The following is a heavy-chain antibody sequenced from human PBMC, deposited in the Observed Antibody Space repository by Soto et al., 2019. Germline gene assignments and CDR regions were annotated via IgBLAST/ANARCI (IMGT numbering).Heavy chain of an antibody. D-gene: IGHD6-19*01. J-gene: IGHJ5*02. V-gene: IGHV3-48*01. CDR1: GFTFSSYS. Sequence: GGSLRLSCAASGFTFSSYSINWSRQAPGKGLEWVSYISSSSSTIYYADSVKGRFTISRDNAKNSLYLQMNSLRAEDTAVYYCARDAPIAVDGTGGWFDPWGQGTLVTVSS. CDR2: ISSSSSTI. CDR3: ARDAPIAVDGTGGWFDP.